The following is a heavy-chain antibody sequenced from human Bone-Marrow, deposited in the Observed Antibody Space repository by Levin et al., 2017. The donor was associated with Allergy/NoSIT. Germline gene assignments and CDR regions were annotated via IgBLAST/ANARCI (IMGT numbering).Heavy chain of an antibody. D-gene: IGHD2-21*02. CDR3: ANERSDCGQYYFDS. V-gene: IGHV3-30*18. CDR1: GFAFSAYS. J-gene: IGHJ4*02. CDR2: FSHDGTNK. Sequence: GGSLRLSCAASGFAFSAYSMHWVRQAPGKGLEWVAVFSHDGTNKYYADSVEGRFTISRDISKNTLYLQMNSLRAEDTAVYYCANERSDCGQYYFDSWGQGTLVTVSS.